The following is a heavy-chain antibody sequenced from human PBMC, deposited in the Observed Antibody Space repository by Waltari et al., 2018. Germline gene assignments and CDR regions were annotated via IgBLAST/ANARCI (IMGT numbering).Heavy chain of an antibody. CDR1: GFTFGDYA. CDR3: TRIRITIFGVVKIGDY. J-gene: IGHJ4*02. V-gene: IGHV3-49*04. CDR2: IRSKAYGWTT. D-gene: IGHD3-3*01. Sequence: EVQLVESGGGLVQPGRSLRLSCTASGFTFGDYAMSWVRQAPGKGLEWVGFIRSKAYGWTTEYAASVKGRFTISRDDSKSIAYLQMNSLKTEDTAVYYCTRIRITIFGVVKIGDYWGQGTLVTVSS.